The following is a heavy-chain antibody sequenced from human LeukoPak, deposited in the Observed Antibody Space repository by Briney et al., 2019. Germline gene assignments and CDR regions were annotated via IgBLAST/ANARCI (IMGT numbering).Heavy chain of an antibody. Sequence: ASVKVSCKASGYTFTGYYMHWVRQAPGQGLEWMGWINPNSGDTKYSQKFQGRVTMTRDTSISTAYMELSRLRSDDTAVYYCATQRGSYLWGTDFDYWGQGSLVTVSS. CDR2: INPNSGDT. J-gene: IGHJ4*02. CDR1: GYTFTGYY. D-gene: IGHD3-16*01. CDR3: ATQRGSYLWGTDFDY. V-gene: IGHV1-2*02.